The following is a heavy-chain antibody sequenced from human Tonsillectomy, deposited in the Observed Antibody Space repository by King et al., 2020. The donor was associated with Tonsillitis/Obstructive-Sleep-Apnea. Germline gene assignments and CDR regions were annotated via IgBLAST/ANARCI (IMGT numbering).Heavy chain of an antibody. D-gene: IGHD6-13*01. V-gene: IGHV3-30*04. Sequence: QLVESGGGVVQPGRSLRLSCAASGFTFSSYAMYWVRQAPGKGLEWVAVMSYDGSSKFYADSVKGRFTISRDNSKNTLYLQMNSLRADDTAVYYCARELAPGDTFSRGYYMDVWGKGTPVTVSS. CDR3: ARELAPGDTFSRGYYMDV. CDR2: MSYDGSSK. CDR1: GFTFSSYA. J-gene: IGHJ6*03.